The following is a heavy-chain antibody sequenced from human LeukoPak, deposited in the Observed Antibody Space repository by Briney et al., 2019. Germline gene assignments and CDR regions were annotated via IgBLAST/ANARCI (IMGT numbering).Heavy chain of an antibody. CDR3: ARPSSPYYYYYGMDV. CDR1: GFTFSSYA. D-gene: IGHD1-26*01. Sequence: PGRSLRLSCAASGFTFSSYAMSWVRQAPGKGLEWVSAISGSGGSTYYGDSVKGRFTISRDNSKNTLYLQMNSLRAEDTALYYCARPSSPYYYYYGMDVWGQGTTVTVSS. V-gene: IGHV3-23*01. CDR2: ISGSGGST. J-gene: IGHJ6*02.